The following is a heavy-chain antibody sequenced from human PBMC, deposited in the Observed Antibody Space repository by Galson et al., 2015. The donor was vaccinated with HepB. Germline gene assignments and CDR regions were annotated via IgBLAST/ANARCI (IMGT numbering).Heavy chain of an antibody. D-gene: IGHD2-2*01. Sequence: SLRLSCAASGFIFSSNAMSWVRQAPGEGLEWVSAISASGGDTYYADSVKGRFTISRDNSKNTVYLIMSSLRVGDTAVYYCARYCTSSNCHPSVYYGMDVWGQGTTVTVSS. V-gene: IGHV3-23*01. CDR1: GFIFSSNA. CDR2: ISASGGDT. J-gene: IGHJ6*02. CDR3: ARYCTSSNCHPSVYYGMDV.